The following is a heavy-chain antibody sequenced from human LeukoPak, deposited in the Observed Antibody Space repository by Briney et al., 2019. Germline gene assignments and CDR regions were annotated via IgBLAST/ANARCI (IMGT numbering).Heavy chain of an antibody. CDR1: GFTFSSYS. CDR3: ARALDGGARFDY. V-gene: IGHV3-21*01. J-gene: IGHJ4*02. Sequence: GGSLRLSCAVSGFTFSSYSMNWVRQAQGKGLEWVSSISSSSSYISYADSVKGRFTISRDNAKNSLYLQMNSLRAEDTAVYYCARALDGGARFDYWGRGTLVTVSS. D-gene: IGHD3-3*01. CDR2: ISSSSSYI.